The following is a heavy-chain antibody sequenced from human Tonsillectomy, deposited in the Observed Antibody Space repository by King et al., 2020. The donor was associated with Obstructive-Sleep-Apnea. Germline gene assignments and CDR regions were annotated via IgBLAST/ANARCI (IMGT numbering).Heavy chain of an antibody. J-gene: IGHJ4*02. CDR2: IYYSGSS. V-gene: IGHV4-59*08. Sequence: VQLQESGPGLVKPSETLSLTCTVSGGSISSYYWGWLRQPPGKGLEWMGYIYYSGSSNYNSSLKSRVTISVDTSKNQFSLKLRSVTAADTAVYYCARHRTAFGIADFWGQGSLVTVSS. CDR3: ARHRTAFGIADF. D-gene: IGHD6-13*01. CDR1: GGSISSYY.